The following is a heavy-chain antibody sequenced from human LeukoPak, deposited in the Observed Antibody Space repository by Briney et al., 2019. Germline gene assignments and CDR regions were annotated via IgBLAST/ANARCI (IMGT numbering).Heavy chain of an antibody. Sequence: TSETLSIICTVSGGSISSYYWSWIRQPPGTGLEWIGYIYYSGSTNYNPSLKSRVTISVDTSKNQFSLKLSSVTAADTAVYYCAREARYYDSSGFYASYGMDVWGQGTTVTVSS. D-gene: IGHD3-22*01. CDR3: AREARYYDSSGFYASYGMDV. J-gene: IGHJ6*02. V-gene: IGHV4-59*01. CDR2: IYYSGST. CDR1: GGSISSYY.